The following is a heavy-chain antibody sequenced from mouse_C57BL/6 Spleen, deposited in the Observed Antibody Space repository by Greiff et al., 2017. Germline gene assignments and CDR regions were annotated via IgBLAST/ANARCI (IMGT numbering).Heavy chain of an antibody. D-gene: IGHD1-1*01. CDR2: ISSGSSTI. Sequence: EVKLVESGGGLVKPGGSLKLSCAASGFTFSDYGMHWVRQAPEKGLEWVAYISSGSSTIYYADTVKGRFTISRDNAKNTLFLQMTSLGSEDTAMYYCARKKGSKTGAMDYWGQGTSVTVSS. V-gene: IGHV5-17*01. CDR1: GFTFSDYG. J-gene: IGHJ4*01. CDR3: ARKKGSKTGAMDY.